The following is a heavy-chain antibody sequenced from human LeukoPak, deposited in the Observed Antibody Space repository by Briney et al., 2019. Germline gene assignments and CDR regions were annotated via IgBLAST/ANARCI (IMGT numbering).Heavy chain of an antibody. J-gene: IGHJ4*02. D-gene: IGHD5-18*01. Sequence: SPTLSLTCAISGDSFSSKNAAWNWLRQSPSRGLEWLGRTYYRSKWYNEYAVSVKSRVTINPDTSKNQFSLQLNSMTPEDTAVYYCARTAMRVVDSWGQGTLVTVSS. CDR1: GDSFSSKNAA. CDR3: ARTAMRVVDS. CDR2: TYYRSKWYN. V-gene: IGHV6-1*01.